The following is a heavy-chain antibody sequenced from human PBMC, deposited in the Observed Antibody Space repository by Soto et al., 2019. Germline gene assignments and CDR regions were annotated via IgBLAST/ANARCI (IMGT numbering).Heavy chain of an antibody. Sequence: EVQLLESGGGLVQPGGSLRPACAASGFTFSNYAMSWVRQAPGKGLEWVSAISGSVGSTYYADSVRGRFTISRDNSKNSLYLKMNSLGGEDTAVYYCAKDCGGSSCYSDYWGQGTLVTVSS. CDR1: GFTFSNYA. J-gene: IGHJ4*02. V-gene: IGHV3-23*01. CDR2: ISGSVGST. CDR3: AKDCGGSSCYSDY. D-gene: IGHD2-15*01.